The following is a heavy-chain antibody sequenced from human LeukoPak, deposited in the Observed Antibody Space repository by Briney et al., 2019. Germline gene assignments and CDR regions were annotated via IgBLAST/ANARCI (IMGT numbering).Heavy chain of an antibody. Sequence: ASVKVSCKASGYTFTSYYMHWVRQAPGQGLEWMGIINPSGGSTSYAQRFQGRVTMTRDTSTSTVYMELSSLRSEDTAVYYCARVGSPLGMDVWGQGTTVTVSS. V-gene: IGHV1-46*01. CDR3: ARVGSPLGMDV. CDR2: INPSGGST. J-gene: IGHJ6*02. CDR1: GYTFTSYY.